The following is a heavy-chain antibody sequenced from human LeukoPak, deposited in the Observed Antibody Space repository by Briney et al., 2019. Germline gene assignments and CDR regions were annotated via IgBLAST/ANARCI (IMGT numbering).Heavy chain of an antibody. V-gene: IGHV3-74*01. J-gene: IGHJ4*02. CDR2: SKTDGTST. CDR3: HPLAYTNN. Sequence: GGSLRLSCAASGFTFDDYAMHWVRQAPGKGLEWVSVSKTDGTSTSYADSVKGRFTVSRDNAKNTLYLQMDSLRAKDTAVYYCHPLAYTNNWGQGTLVTVSS. CDR1: GFTFDDYA. D-gene: IGHD2-2*02.